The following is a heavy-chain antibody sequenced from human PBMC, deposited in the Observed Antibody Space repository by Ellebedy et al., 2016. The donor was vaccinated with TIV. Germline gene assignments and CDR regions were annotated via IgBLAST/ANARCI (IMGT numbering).Heavy chain of an antibody. V-gene: IGHV3-33*01. CDR1: GFTFSSYG. Sequence: GGSLRLSXAASGFTFSSYGMHWVRQAPGKGLEWVAVIWYDGSNKYYAGSVKGRFTISRDNSKNTLYLQMNSLRAEDTAVYYCARARLDWNWFDPWGQGTLVTVSS. J-gene: IGHJ5*02. D-gene: IGHD3-9*01. CDR3: ARARLDWNWFDP. CDR2: IWYDGSNK.